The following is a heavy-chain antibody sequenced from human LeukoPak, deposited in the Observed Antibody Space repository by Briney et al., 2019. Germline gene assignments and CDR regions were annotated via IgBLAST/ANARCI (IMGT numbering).Heavy chain of an antibody. CDR2: INHSGST. V-gene: IGHV4-34*01. Sequence: SEALSLTCAVYGGSFSGYYWSWIRQPPGKGLEWIGEINHSGSTNYNPSLKSRVTISVDTSKNQFSLKLSSVTAADTAVYYCASSAGYWGQGTLVTVSS. CDR1: GGSFSGYY. CDR3: ASSAGY. J-gene: IGHJ4*02.